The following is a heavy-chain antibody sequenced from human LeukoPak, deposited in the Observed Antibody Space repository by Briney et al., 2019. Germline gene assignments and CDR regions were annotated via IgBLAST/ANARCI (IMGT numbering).Heavy chain of an antibody. J-gene: IGHJ4*02. CDR1: GGSISSYY. CDR3: ARGLEYYDFWSGYPANYFDY. D-gene: IGHD3-3*01. Sequence: SETLSHTCTVSGGSISSYYWSWIRQPAGKGLEWIGRIYTSGSTNYNPSLKSRVTMSVDTSKNQFSLKLSSLTAADTAVYYCARGLEYYDFWSGYPANYFDYWGQGTLVTVSS. CDR2: IYTSGST. V-gene: IGHV4-4*07.